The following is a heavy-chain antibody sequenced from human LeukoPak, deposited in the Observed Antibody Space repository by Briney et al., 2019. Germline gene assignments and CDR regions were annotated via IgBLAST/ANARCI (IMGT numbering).Heavy chain of an antibody. CDR3: ARVDGGWYYFDY. V-gene: IGHV3-21*01. D-gene: IGHD6-19*01. Sequence: SGGSLRLSCAASGFTFSSYSMNWVRQAPGKRLEWVSSISSSSSYIYYADSVKGRFTISRDNAKNSLYLQMNSLRAEDTAVYYCARVDGGWYYFDYWGQGTLVTVSS. CDR2: ISSSSSYI. CDR1: GFTFSSYS. J-gene: IGHJ4*02.